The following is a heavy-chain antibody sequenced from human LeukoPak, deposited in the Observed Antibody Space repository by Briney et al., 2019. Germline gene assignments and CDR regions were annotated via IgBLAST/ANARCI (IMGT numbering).Heavy chain of an antibody. J-gene: IGHJ5*02. D-gene: IGHD2-2*01. CDR1: GGSISSYY. Sequence: SETLSLTCTVSGGSISSYYWSWIRQPPGKGLEWIGYIYYSGSTNYNPSLKSRVTISVDTSKNQFSLKLSSVTAADTAVYYCARGLGYCSSTSCRNNWFDPWGQGTLVTVSS. V-gene: IGHV4-59*01. CDR2: IYYSGST. CDR3: ARGLGYCSSTSCRNNWFDP.